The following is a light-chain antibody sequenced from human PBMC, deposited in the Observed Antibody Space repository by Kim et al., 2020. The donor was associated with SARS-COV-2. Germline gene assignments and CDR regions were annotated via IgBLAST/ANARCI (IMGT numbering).Light chain of an antibody. CDR1: GGSIASNY. Sequence: LTQPHSVSESPGKTVTISCTRSGGSIASNYVQWYQQRPGSAPTTVIYEDNRRSSGVPDRFTGSIDSSSNSASLTISGLKTEDEADYYCHSYDSDTVVFGGGTKLTVL. J-gene: IGLJ2*01. CDR3: HSYDSDTVV. V-gene: IGLV6-57*03. CDR2: EDN.